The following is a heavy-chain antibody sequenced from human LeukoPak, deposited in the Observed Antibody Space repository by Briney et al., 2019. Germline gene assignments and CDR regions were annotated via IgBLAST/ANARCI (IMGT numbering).Heavy chain of an antibody. D-gene: IGHD3-3*01. Sequence: PSETLSLTCAVYGGSFSGYYWSWNPQTPGKGLEWIWEIKHSGSTNYNPSLKSRVNLSFDTSTQQFSLMFSSGTAADTAVYYCARVSPYDFWSGLLQVGSQNWFDPWGQGTLVTVSS. CDR2: IKHSGST. J-gene: IGHJ5*02. CDR1: GGSFSGYY. V-gene: IGHV4-34*01. CDR3: ARVSPYDFWSGLLQVGSQNWFDP.